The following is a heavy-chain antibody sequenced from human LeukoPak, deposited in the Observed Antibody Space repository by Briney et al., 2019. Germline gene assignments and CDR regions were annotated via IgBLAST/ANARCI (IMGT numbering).Heavy chain of an antibody. CDR3: ARATGVGDAFDI. D-gene: IGHD1-14*01. CDR1: GGSVNSGSYY. Sequence: SETLSLTCTVSGGSVNSGSYYWSWIRQPPGKGLEWIGYIYYSGSTNYNPSLKSRVTISVDTSKNQFSLKLSSVTAADTAVYYCARATGVGDAFDIWGQGTMVTVSS. J-gene: IGHJ3*02. CDR2: IYYSGST. V-gene: IGHV4-61*01.